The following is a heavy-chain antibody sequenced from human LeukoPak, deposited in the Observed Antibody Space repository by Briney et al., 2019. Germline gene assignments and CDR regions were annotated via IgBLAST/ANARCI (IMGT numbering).Heavy chain of an antibody. J-gene: IGHJ4*02. CDR3: ARYITAGQYYFDS. D-gene: IGHD1-14*01. V-gene: IGHV4-38-2*02. Sequence: PSETLSLTCTVSGDSISGFYWSWIRQPPGKGLDWIANIYHSGSTYYNPSLKSRVTISLDTSKNQFSLKLSSVTAADTAVYYCARYITAGQYYFDSWGQGTLVTVSS. CDR2: IYHSGST. CDR1: GDSISGFY.